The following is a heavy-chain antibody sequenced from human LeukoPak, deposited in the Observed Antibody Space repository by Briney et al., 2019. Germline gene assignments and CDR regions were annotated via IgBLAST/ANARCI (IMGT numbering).Heavy chain of an antibody. J-gene: IGHJ4*02. CDR3: ARVLNYYDSSGYPDY. V-gene: IGHV1-69*04. CDR2: IIPIFGIA. D-gene: IGHD3-22*01. Sequence: SVKVSCKASGGTFSSYAISWVRQAPGQGLEWMGRIIPIFGIANYAQKFQGRVTITADKSTSTAYMELSSLRSEDTAVYYCARVLNYYDSSGYPDYWGQGTLVTVSS. CDR1: GGTFSSYA.